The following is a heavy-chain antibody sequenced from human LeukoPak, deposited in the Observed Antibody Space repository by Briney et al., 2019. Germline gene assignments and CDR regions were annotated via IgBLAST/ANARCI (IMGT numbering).Heavy chain of an antibody. D-gene: IGHD6-13*01. V-gene: IGHV4-34*01. CDR3: ARYSAAAASYFDY. CDR2: INHSGST. Sequence: PSETLSLTCAVYGGSFSGYYWSWIRQPPGKGLEWIGGINHSGSTNYNLSLKSRVTISVDTSKNQFSLKLSSVTAADTAVYYCARYSAAAASYFDYWGQGTLVTVSS. CDR1: GGSFSGYY. J-gene: IGHJ4*02.